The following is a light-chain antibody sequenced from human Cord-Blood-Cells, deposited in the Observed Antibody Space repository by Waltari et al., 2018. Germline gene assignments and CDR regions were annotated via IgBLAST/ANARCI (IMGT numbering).Light chain of an antibody. CDR3: QVWDSSTVV. J-gene: IGLJ2*01. CDR1: NIGSNN. Sequence: SYELTQPLSVSVALGQTARITCGGHNIGSNNVHWYQQKPGQAPVLVSYRDSNRPSGIPERFSGSNSGNTATLTISRAQAGDEADYYCQVWDSSTVVFGGGTKLTVL. CDR2: RDS. V-gene: IGLV3-9*01.